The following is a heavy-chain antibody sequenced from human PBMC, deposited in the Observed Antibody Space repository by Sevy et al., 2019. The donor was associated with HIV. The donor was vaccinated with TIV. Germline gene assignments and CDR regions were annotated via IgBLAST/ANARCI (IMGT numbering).Heavy chain of an antibody. CDR1: GDSFSSYF. J-gene: IGHJ4*02. D-gene: IGHD7-27*01. CDR3: ARSNWVTATNGFSKSYYFDY. CDR2: INTSGST. V-gene: IGHV4-4*07. Sequence: SETLSLTCTVSGDSFSSYFWAWIRQPAGKGLEWIGRINTSGSTNYNPSPKSRVTMSVDTSKSQFSLKVPSLTAADTAIYFCARSNWVTATNGFSKSYYFDYWGQGSLVTVSS.